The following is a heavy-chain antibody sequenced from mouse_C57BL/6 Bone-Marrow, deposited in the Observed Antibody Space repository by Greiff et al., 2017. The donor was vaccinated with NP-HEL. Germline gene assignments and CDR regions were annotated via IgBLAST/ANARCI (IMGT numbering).Heavy chain of an antibody. V-gene: IGHV5-4*01. Sequence: EVQLQQSGGGLVKPGGSLKLSCAASGFTFSSYAMSWVRQTPEKRLEWVATISDGGSYTYYPDNVKGRFTISRDNAKNNLYLQMSHLKSEDTAMYYCARDLYDGYPYYFDYWGQRTTLTVSS. D-gene: IGHD2-3*01. CDR1: GFTFSSYA. CDR2: ISDGGSYT. CDR3: ARDLYDGYPYYFDY. J-gene: IGHJ2*01.